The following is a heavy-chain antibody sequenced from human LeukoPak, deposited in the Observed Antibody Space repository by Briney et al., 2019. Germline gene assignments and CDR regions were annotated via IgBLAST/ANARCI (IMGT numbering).Heavy chain of an antibody. J-gene: IGHJ4*02. Sequence: SETLSLTCAVSGGSISSSNWWSWVRQPPGKGLEWIGEIYHSGSTNYNPSLKSRVTISVDKSKNQFSLKLSSVTAADTAVYYCARADYYDSSEFDYWGQGTLVTVSS. D-gene: IGHD3-22*01. V-gene: IGHV4-4*02. CDR3: ARADYYDSSEFDY. CDR2: IYHSGST. CDR1: GGSISSSNW.